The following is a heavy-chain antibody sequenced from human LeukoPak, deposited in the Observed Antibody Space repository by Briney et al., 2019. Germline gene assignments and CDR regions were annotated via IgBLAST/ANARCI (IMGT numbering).Heavy chain of an antibody. CDR1: GYTFTSYY. CDR2: INPNSGGT. J-gene: IGHJ5*02. V-gene: IGHV1-2*06. Sequence: GASVKVSCKASGYTFTSYYMHWVRQAPGQGLEWMGRINPNSGGTNYAQKFQGRVTMTRDTSISTAYMELSRLRSDDTAVYYCARKDYYDTPDPGIGIGFDPWGQGTLVTVSS. D-gene: IGHD3-22*01. CDR3: ARKDYYDTPDPGIGIGFDP.